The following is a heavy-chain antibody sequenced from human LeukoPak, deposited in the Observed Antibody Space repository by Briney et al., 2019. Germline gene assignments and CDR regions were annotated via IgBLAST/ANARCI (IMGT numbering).Heavy chain of an antibody. Sequence: ASVKVSCKASGYTFTSYGISWVRQAPGQGLEWMGWISAYNGNTNYAQELQGRVTMTTDTSTSTAYMELRSLRSDDTAVYYCARDRPTGTTLYYYYGMDVWGQGTTVTVSS. V-gene: IGHV1-18*01. CDR3: ARDRPTGTTLYYYYGMDV. CDR1: GYTFTSYG. J-gene: IGHJ6*02. D-gene: IGHD1-1*01. CDR2: ISAYNGNT.